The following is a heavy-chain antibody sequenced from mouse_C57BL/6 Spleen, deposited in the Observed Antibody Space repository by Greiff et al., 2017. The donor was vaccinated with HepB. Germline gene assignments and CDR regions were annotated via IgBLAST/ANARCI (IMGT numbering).Heavy chain of an antibody. Sequence: EVQLVESGGGLVKPGGSLKLSCAASGFTFSSYAMSWVRQTPEKRLEWLATISDGGSYTYYPDNVKGRFTISRDNAKNNLYLQMSHLKSEDTAMYYCARSTMVTQDWFAYWGQGTLVTVSA. D-gene: IGHD2-2*01. CDR3: ARSTMVTQDWFAY. V-gene: IGHV5-4*01. CDR1: GFTFSSYA. J-gene: IGHJ3*01. CDR2: ISDGGSYT.